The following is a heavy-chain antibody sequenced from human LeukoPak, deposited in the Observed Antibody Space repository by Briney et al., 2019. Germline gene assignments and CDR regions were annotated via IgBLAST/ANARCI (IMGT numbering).Heavy chain of an antibody. V-gene: IGHV1-2*02. J-gene: IGHJ6*03. Sequence: ASVKVSCKASGYTFGTHWMHWVRQAPGQGLEWMGWINPNSGGTNYAQKFQGRVTMTRDASISTAYMELSRLRSDDTAVYYCARGGYCSGGSCYSGAYYYYYMDVWGKGTTVTISS. D-gene: IGHD2-15*01. CDR2: INPNSGGT. CDR1: GYTFGTHW. CDR3: ARGGYCSGGSCYSGAYYYYYMDV.